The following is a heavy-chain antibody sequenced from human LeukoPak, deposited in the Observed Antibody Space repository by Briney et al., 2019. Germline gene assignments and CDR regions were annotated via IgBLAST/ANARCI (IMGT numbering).Heavy chain of an antibody. V-gene: IGHV4-59*08. CDR2: IYYSGST. D-gene: IGHD3-9*01. Sequence: PSETLSLTCAVYGGSFSGYYWSWIRQPPGKGLEWIGYIYYSGSTNYNPSLKSRVTISVDTSKNQFSLKLSSVTAADTAVYYCARGSEYYDILTGYYKDAFDIWGQGTMVTVSS. CDR3: ARGSEYYDILTGYYKDAFDI. CDR1: GGSFSGYY. J-gene: IGHJ3*02.